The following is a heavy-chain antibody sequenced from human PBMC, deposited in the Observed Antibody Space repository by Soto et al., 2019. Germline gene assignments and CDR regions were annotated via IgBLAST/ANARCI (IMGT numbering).Heavy chain of an antibody. J-gene: IGHJ4*02. CDR3: AKDHYVSRSGSVSPYYFDY. CDR2: ISSDGNRR. D-gene: IGHD3-10*01. CDR1: GFTFPNFA. Sequence: QVYLVESGGGVVQPGRSLRLSCAVSGFTFPNFAMHWVRQAPGKGLEWVALISSDGNRRYYADSVKCRFTISRDNSKNTLSLQMSGLTTEATAVFYCAKDHYVSRSGSVSPYYFDYWGQGTLVTVSS. V-gene: IGHV3-30*18.